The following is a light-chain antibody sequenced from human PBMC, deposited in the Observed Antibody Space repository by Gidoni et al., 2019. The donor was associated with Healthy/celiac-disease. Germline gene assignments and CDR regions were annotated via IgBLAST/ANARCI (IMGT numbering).Light chain of an antibody. V-gene: IGKV3-20*01. CDR2: GAS. CDR3: QQYGSSLV. Sequence: EIVLTQSPGTLSLSPGERATLSCRASQSVSSSYLAWYQQKPGKAPRLLIYGASSRATGIPDRFSGSGSGTDFTLTISRLEPEDFAVYYCQQYGSSLVFGQXTKLEIK. J-gene: IGKJ2*01. CDR1: QSVSSSY.